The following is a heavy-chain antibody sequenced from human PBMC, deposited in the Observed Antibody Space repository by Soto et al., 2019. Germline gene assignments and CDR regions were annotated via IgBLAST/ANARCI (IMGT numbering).Heavy chain of an antibody. J-gene: IGHJ4*02. D-gene: IGHD4-17*01. Sequence: QVQLQQWGAGLLKPSETLSLTCAVYGGSFSGYYWSWIRQPPGKGLEWIGEINHSGSTNYNPSLMSRVTISVDTSKNQFSLKLSSVTAADTAVYYCARGYGDYGGRFDYWGQGTLVTVSS. CDR1: GGSFSGYY. CDR2: INHSGST. CDR3: ARGYGDYGGRFDY. V-gene: IGHV4-34*01.